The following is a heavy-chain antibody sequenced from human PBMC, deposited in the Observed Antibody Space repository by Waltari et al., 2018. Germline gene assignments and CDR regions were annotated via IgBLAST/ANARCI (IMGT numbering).Heavy chain of an antibody. CDR1: GFTFSSYS. Sequence: EVQLVESGGGLVQPGGSLRLSCAASGFTFSSYSMNWVRQAPGKGLEWVSYISSSSSTIYYADSLKGRFTISGDNAKNSLCLQMTSLRAEDTAVYYCATSDYYDSSGYYYPLDYWGQGTLGTVSS. J-gene: IGHJ4*02. CDR2: ISSSSSTI. V-gene: IGHV3-48*04. D-gene: IGHD3-22*01. CDR3: ATSDYYDSSGYYYPLDY.